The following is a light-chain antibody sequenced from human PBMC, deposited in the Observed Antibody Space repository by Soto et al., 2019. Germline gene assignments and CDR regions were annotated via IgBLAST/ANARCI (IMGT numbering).Light chain of an antibody. CDR1: SSNIGSRA. J-gene: IGLJ1*01. Sequence: QSVLTQPPSASGTPGQRVTISCSGSSSNIGSRAVNWYHQLPGTAPKLLIYSNDQRPSGVPDRFSGSKSGTSASLAISGLQSEDEADYYCAAWDDSLNGRVFGTGTKATVL. V-gene: IGLV1-44*01. CDR3: AAWDDSLNGRV. CDR2: SND.